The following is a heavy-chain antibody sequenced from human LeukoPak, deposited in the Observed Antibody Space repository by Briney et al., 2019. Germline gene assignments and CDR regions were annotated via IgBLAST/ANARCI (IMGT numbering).Heavy chain of an antibody. V-gene: IGHV3-23*01. D-gene: IGHD3-10*01. CDR3: ASNYCGSGSYYNPRGY. J-gene: IGHJ4*02. CDR2: ISGSGGNT. Sequence: GSLRLSCAASGFTFSSYDMSWVRQAPGKGLEWVSAISGSGGNTYYADSVKGRFTISRDNSKNTLYLQMNSLRAEDTAVYYCASNYCGSGSYYNPRGYWGQGTLVTVSS. CDR1: GFTFSSYD.